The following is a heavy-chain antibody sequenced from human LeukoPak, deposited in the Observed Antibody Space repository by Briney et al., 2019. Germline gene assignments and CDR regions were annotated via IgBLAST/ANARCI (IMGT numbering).Heavy chain of an antibody. CDR1: EFTLSSYG. V-gene: IGHV3-23*01. CDR3: ARDPNGDYIGAFDM. D-gene: IGHD4-17*01. CDR2: IRGSGGST. Sequence: QPGGCLRLSCAASEFTLSSYGMSWVRQAPGKGLEWVSSIRGSGGSTQYADSVQGRFAISRDNSKNTLYLQMNSLRVEDTAMYLCARDPNGDYIGAFDMRGRGTMVSVSS. J-gene: IGHJ3*02.